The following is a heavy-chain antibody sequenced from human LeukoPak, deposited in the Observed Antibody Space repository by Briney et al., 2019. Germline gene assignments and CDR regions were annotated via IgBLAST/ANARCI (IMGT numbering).Heavy chain of an antibody. CDR3: ARDKSYSSGSGY. D-gene: IGHD6-19*01. CDR2: IYSGGST. CDR1: GFTFSSYE. Sequence: AGGSLRLSCAAPGFTFSSYEMSWVRQAPGKGLEWVSIIYSGGSTFYADSVKGRFTISRDNAKNSLYLQMNSLRAEDTAVYYCARDKSYSSGSGYWGQGTLVTVSS. V-gene: IGHV3-66*01. J-gene: IGHJ4*02.